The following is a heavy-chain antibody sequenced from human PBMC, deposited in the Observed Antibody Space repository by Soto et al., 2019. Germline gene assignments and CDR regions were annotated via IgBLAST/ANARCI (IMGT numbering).Heavy chain of an antibody. J-gene: IGHJ6*03. V-gene: IGHV1-18*01. CDR1: GYTFTSYG. D-gene: IGHD6-19*01. CDR3: ARSPSGWYGNYDYNMDV. CDR2: ISAYNGNT. Sequence: ASVKVSCKASGYTFTSYGISWVRQAPGQGLEWMGWISAYNGNTNYAQNLQGRVTMTTDTSTSTAYMELRSLRSDDTAVYYCARSPSGWYGNYDYNMDVWGKGTTVTVSS.